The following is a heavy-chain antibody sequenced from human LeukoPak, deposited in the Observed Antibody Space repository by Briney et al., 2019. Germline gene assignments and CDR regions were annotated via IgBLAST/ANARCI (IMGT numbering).Heavy chain of an antibody. CDR2: INPNSGNT. J-gene: IGHJ4*02. CDR3: ARDPGWELPSPLDY. V-gene: IGHV1-2*02. CDR1: GYTFTGYY. D-gene: IGHD1-26*01. Sequence: ASVKVSCKASGYTFTGYYMHWVRQAPGQGLEWMGWINPNSGNTDYAQKFQGRVTMTRDTSISTAYMELSRLRSDDTAVYYCARDPGWELPSPLDYWGQGTLVTVSS.